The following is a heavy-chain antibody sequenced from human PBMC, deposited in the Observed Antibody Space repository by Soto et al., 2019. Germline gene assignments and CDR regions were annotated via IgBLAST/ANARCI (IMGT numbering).Heavy chain of an antibody. Sequence: SVKVSCKASGGTFSSYAISWVRQAPGQGLEWMGGIIPIFGTANYAQKFQGRVTITADESTSTAYMELSSLRSEDTAVYYCARDKRELLPPFDAFDIWGQGTVVTVSS. CDR3: ARDKRELLPPFDAFDI. V-gene: IGHV1-69*13. CDR2: IIPIFGTA. D-gene: IGHD1-26*01. CDR1: GGTFSSYA. J-gene: IGHJ3*02.